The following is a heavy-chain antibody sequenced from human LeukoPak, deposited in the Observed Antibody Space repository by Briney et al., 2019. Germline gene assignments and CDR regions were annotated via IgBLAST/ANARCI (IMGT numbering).Heavy chain of an antibody. CDR2: IWYDGSYK. Sequence: PGRSLRLSCSASGFAFSNYGVHWVRQAPGKGLEWVAVIWYDGSYKYYADSVKGRFTISRDNSKNTLYLQMNSLTAEDTAVYYCAREYFYDSSGYSDAFDIWGQGTMVTVSS. CDR1: GFAFSNYG. V-gene: IGHV3-33*01. J-gene: IGHJ3*02. D-gene: IGHD3-22*01. CDR3: AREYFYDSSGYSDAFDI.